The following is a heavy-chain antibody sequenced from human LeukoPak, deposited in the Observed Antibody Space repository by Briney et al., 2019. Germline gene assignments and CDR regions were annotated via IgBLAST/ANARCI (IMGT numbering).Heavy chain of an antibody. CDR3: ARELWRHYYFDY. Sequence: SETLSLTCTVSGGSISSGDYYWSWIRQPPGKGLEWIGYIYYGGSTYYNPSLKSRVTISVDTSKNQFSLKLSSVTAADTAVYYCARELWRHYYFDYWGQGTLVTVSS. CDR2: IYYGGST. V-gene: IGHV4-30-4*01. CDR1: GGSISSGDYY. J-gene: IGHJ4*02. D-gene: IGHD3-16*01.